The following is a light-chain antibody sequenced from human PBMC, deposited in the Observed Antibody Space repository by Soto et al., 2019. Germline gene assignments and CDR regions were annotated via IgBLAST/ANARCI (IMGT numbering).Light chain of an antibody. CDR1: QSVRRSA. CDR2: DAS. J-gene: IGKJ5*01. Sequence: EHVLPQSAGTLSLSPGEGAALFGRASQSVRRSALAWYQKNRGQDPRVPIYDASIRATGIPDRFSGSGSGTDFNLTISRLETEDFAVYECQQYGDSKITFGQWTRR. V-gene: IGKV3-20*01. CDR3: QQYGDSKIT.